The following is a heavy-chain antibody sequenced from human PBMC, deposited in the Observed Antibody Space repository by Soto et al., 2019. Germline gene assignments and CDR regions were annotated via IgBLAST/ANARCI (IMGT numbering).Heavy chain of an antibody. CDR2: IYYSGST. D-gene: IGHD3-22*01. J-gene: IGHJ6*02. CDR3: ARLRDRSGTASIYNGMDV. Sequence: WTWLRQSPGKGLEWIGYIYYSGSTNYSPSLKSRLTMSIDTPSNQFSLNLSSVTAADTAIYYCARLRDRSGTASIYNGMDVWGPGTMVTVSS. V-gene: IGHV4-61*07.